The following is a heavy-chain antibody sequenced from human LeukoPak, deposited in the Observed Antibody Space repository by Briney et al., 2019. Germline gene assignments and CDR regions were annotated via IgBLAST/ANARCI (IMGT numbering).Heavy chain of an antibody. Sequence: SETLSLTCSVSGDSIRNYFWSWIRQPAGKGLEWIGRIYTSGSTNHNPSLKSRVTMSVDMSKNQFSLRLSSVTAADTAVYYCAREVRCSTTRCYSLFDYWGQGTLVTVSS. CDR1: GDSIRNYF. CDR3: AREVRCSTTRCYSLFDY. D-gene: IGHD2-2*02. V-gene: IGHV4-4*07. J-gene: IGHJ4*02. CDR2: IYTSGST.